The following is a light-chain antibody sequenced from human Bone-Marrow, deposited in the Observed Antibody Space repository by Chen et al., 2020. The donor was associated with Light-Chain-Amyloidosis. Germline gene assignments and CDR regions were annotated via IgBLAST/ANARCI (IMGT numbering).Light chain of an antibody. CDR2: AAS. CDR3: QQTFITPWT. CDR1: QSISSY. V-gene: IGKV1-39*01. Sequence: IQLTQSPSSLSASVGDRVTITCRASQSISSYLNWYRQEPGKAPKLLIWAASSLHSGVPSRFRGSGSGTDFALSITRLQPEDFATYYCQQTFITPWTFGQGTRVEI. J-gene: IGKJ1*01.